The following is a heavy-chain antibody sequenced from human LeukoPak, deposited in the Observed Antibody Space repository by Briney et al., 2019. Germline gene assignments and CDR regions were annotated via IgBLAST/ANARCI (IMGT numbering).Heavy chain of an antibody. V-gene: IGHV1-69*13. CDR1: GGTFSSYA. CDR3: ARALYYDSSGYLFDY. Sequence: SVKVCCKASGGTFSSYAISWVRQAPGQGLEWMGGIIPIFGTANYAQKFQGRVTITADESTSTAYMELSSLRSEDTAVYYCARALYYDSSGYLFDYWGQGTLVTVSS. D-gene: IGHD3-22*01. CDR2: IIPIFGTA. J-gene: IGHJ4*02.